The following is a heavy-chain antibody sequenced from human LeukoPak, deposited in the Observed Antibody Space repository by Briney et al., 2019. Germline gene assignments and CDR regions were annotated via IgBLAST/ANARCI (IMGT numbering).Heavy chain of an antibody. Sequence: GGSLRLSCAASGFTFSSYSMNWVRQAPGKGLEWVSSISSSSSTIYYADSVKGRFTISRDNAKNSLYLQMNSLRAEDTAVYYCATDYGFWSGYITYYYYYMDVWGKGTTVTVSS. CDR2: ISSSSSTI. CDR3: ATDYGFWSGYITYYYYYMDV. D-gene: IGHD3-3*01. J-gene: IGHJ6*03. CDR1: GFTFSSYS. V-gene: IGHV3-48*01.